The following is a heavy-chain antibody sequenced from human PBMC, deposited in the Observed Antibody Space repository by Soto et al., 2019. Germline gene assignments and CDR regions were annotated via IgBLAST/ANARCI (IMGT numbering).Heavy chain of an antibody. CDR3: ARDASYYSLWSGYYPSRNGMDV. CDR1: GFTFSSFG. V-gene: IGHV3-33*01. J-gene: IGHJ6*02. D-gene: IGHD3-3*01. CDR2: IWYDGSKK. Sequence: QVQVVESGGGVVQPGRSLRLSCAASGFTFSSFGMHWVRQAPGKGLEWVSLIWYDGSKKSYGDSVKGRFTISRDNSRNTVYLQMNSLRADDTAVYYCARDASYYSLWSGYYPSRNGMDVWDQGTTVTVSS.